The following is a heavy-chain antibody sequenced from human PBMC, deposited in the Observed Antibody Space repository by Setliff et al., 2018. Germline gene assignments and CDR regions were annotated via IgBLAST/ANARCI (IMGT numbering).Heavy chain of an antibody. CDR1: GGSFTTYY. CDR3: ARGPRYSGSYYVNY. D-gene: IGHD1-26*01. CDR2: INHSGSS. V-gene: IGHV4-34*01. J-gene: IGHJ4*02. Sequence: PSETLSLTCSVYGGSFTTYYWGWIRQPPGKGLEWIGEINHSGSSNYNPSLKSRVTISVDTSKNQFSLNLSSVTAADTAVYYCARGPRYSGSYYVNYWGQGTLVTVSS.